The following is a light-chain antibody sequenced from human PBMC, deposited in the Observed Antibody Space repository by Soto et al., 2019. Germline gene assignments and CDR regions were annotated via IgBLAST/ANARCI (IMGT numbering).Light chain of an antibody. J-gene: IGLJ2*01. CDR3: QSYDSSLSGVV. V-gene: IGLV1-40*01. CDR2: GNS. CDR1: SSNIGAGYD. Sequence: QSVLTQPPSVSEAPGQRVTISCTGSSSNIGAGYDVHWYQHLPGAAPKLLIYGNSNRPSGVPDRFSGSKSGTSASLAITGLQAEDEADYYCQSYDSSLSGVVFGGGTKLTVL.